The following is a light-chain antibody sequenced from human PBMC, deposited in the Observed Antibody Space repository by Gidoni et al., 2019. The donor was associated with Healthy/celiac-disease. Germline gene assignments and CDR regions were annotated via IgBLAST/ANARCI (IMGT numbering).Light chain of an antibody. CDR3: NSRDSSSNHVI. V-gene: IGLV3-19*01. J-gene: IGLJ2*01. CDR1: SLRSYY. Sequence: SSEPTQDPAVSVSLGQTVRITCQGDSLRSYYARWYQQKPGQTPVLVIYGKNNQPTGIPDRFSGSSSGNTTSLTITGAQAEDEADYYCNSRDSSSNHVIFGGGTKLTVL. CDR2: GKN.